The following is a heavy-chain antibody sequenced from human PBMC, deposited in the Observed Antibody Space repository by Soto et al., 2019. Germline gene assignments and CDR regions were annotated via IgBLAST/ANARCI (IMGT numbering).Heavy chain of an antibody. V-gene: IGHV1-69*06. D-gene: IGHD6-19*01. CDR2: IVPNIGTV. CDR3: ARRNTAGFLRYFDN. J-gene: IGHJ4*02. CDR1: GGTLTNFINYP. Sequence: QVQLVQSGAEVMQPGSSVKVSCKPSGGTLTNFINYPINWVRQSPGQGLEWMGGIVPNIGTVNYAQKFQGRVTMTADKSTGTVSMELSSLRSDDSALYYCARRNTAGFLRYFDNWGQGTLVTVSS.